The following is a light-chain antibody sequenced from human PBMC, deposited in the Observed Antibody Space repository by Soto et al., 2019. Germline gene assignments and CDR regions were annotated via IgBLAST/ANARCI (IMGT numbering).Light chain of an antibody. CDR1: NNDIGGYNS. CDR3: SSYTSSSTPRV. CDR2: GVT. J-gene: IGLJ2*01. V-gene: IGLV2-14*01. Sequence: QSVLTQPASVSGSPGQSITISCTGSNNDIGGYNSVSWYQQHPDKAPKLLIFGVTNRPSGVSDRFSGSKSGNTASLTISGLQAEDEADYYCSSYTSSSTPRVFGGGTQLTVL.